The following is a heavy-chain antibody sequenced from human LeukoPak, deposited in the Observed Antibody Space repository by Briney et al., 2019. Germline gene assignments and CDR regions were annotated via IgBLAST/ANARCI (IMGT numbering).Heavy chain of an antibody. D-gene: IGHD5-18*01. CDR1: GFTFRNYG. CDR2: ISNTDTI. J-gene: IGHJ4*02. Sequence: GGSLRLSCAASGFTFRNYGMHWVRQAPGKGLQWVSYISNTDTIYYADSVKGRFTISRDNAKNSLYLQMNSLRKEETAVHYCAKDVGYTYGWAGGLFDHWGQGTLVTVSS. V-gene: IGHV3-48*02. CDR3: AKDVGYTYGWAGGLFDH.